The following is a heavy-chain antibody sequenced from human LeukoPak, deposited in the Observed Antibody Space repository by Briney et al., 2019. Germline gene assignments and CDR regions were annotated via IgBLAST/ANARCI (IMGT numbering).Heavy chain of an antibody. J-gene: IGHJ4*02. V-gene: IGHV4-59*08. CDR1: GGSISSYY. Sequence: KPSETLSLTCTVSGGSISSYYWSWIRQPPGKGLEWIGYIYYSGSTNYNPSLKSRVTISVDTSKNQFSLKLSSVTAADTAVYYCAGSYYYGSGSYYKGDYWGQGTLVTVSS. D-gene: IGHD3-10*01. CDR3: AGSYYYGSGSYYKGDY. CDR2: IYYSGST.